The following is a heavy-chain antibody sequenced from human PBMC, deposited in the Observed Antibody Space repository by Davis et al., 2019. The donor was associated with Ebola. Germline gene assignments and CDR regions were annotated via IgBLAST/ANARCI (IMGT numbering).Heavy chain of an antibody. CDR3: ARDIGYCSSTSCYYYYGMDV. D-gene: IGHD2-2*01. V-gene: IGHV1-69*04. Sequence: AASVKVSCKASGGTFSSYAISWVRQAPGQGLEWMGRIIPILGIANYAQKFQGRVTITADKSTSTAYMELSSLRSEDTAVYYCARDIGYCSSTSCYYYYGMDVWGQGTTVTVSS. CDR2: IIPILGIA. J-gene: IGHJ6*02. CDR1: GGTFSSYA.